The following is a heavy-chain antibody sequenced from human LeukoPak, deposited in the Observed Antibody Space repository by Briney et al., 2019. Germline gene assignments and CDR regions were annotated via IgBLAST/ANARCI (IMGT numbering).Heavy chain of an antibody. J-gene: IGHJ6*03. V-gene: IGHV3-20*04. CDR3: AREKVTTDNYYYMDV. Sequence: GGSLRLSCAASGLTFDDHGMSWVRQAPGKGLQWVSAINWNGDSTSYADSVKGRFTISRDNAKNSLYLQMNSLRDEDTALYYCAREKVTTDNYYYMDVWGKGTTVTVSS. CDR1: GLTFDDHG. CDR2: INWNGDST. D-gene: IGHD4-11*01.